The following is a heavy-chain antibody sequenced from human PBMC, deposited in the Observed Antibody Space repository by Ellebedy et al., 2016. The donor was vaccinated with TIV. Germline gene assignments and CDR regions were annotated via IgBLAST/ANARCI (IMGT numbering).Heavy chain of an antibody. CDR2: IIPIFGTA. Sequence: AASVKVSCKASGGTFSSYAISWVRQAPGQGLEWMGGIIPIFGTANYAQKFQGRVTITADESTSTAYMELSSLRSEDTAVYYCARTLLRYFDWQKYYFDYWGQGTLVTVSS. V-gene: IGHV1-69*13. CDR3: ARTLLRYFDWQKYYFDY. D-gene: IGHD3-9*01. CDR1: GGTFSSYA. J-gene: IGHJ4*02.